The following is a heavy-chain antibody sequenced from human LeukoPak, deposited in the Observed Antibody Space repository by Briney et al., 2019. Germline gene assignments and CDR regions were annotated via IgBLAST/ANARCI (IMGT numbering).Heavy chain of an antibody. D-gene: IGHD2-2*01. CDR2: INHSGST. CDR3: ARGPKGSDIVVVPAAPLRERGYYYYGMDV. V-gene: IGHV4-34*01. Sequence: PSETLSLTCAVYGGSFSGYYWSWIRQPPGKGLEWIGEINHSGSTNYNPSLKSRVTISVDTSKNQFSLKLSSVTAADTAVYYCARGPKGSDIVVVPAAPLRERGYYYYGMDVWGQGTTVTVSS. J-gene: IGHJ6*02. CDR1: GGSFSGYY.